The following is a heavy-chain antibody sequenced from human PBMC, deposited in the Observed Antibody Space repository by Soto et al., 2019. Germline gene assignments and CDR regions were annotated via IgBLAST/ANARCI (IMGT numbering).Heavy chain of an antibody. D-gene: IGHD6-19*01. J-gene: IGHJ4*02. CDR2: ISHSGSR. Sequence: PSETLSLTCVVSGGSFSGYFWTWIRQSPGRGLEGIGEISHSGSRNYNPAFQSRVIISVDSSKNHVSLKLSSVTAADSATYFCARGLAYDRPITVAEPFDSWGQGTLVTVSS. CDR1: GGSFSGYF. V-gene: IGHV4-34*01. CDR3: ARGLAYDRPITVAEPFDS.